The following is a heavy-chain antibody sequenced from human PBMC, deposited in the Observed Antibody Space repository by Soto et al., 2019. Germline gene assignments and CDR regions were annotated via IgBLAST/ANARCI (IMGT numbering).Heavy chain of an antibody. CDR1: GFTFSTYG. CDR2: ISGSGDST. D-gene: IGHD2-15*01. V-gene: IGHV3-23*01. J-gene: IGHJ4*02. CDR3: AKDRPPARGTYCGYFDY. Sequence: EVQLLQSGGGLVQPGGSLRLSCAASGFTFSTYGMSWVRQAPGKGLEWVSAISGSGDSTYYADSVKGRFTISRDNSKNKLSLQMNSLSVADKAVYLCAKDRPPARGTYCGYFDYWGQGSLVTVSS.